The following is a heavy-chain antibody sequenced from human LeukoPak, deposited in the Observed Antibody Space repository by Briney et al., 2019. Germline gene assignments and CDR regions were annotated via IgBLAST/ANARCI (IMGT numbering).Heavy chain of an antibody. CDR2: IYYSGST. J-gene: IGHJ3*02. CDR1: GGSISSYY. CDR3: ARAPFRGYYDSSGYEWGSGFQLPSDAFDI. V-gene: IGHV4-59*01. Sequence: SETLSLTCTVSGGSISSYYWSWIRQPPVKGLEWIGYIYYSGSTNYNPSLKSRVTISVDTSKNQFSLKLSSVTAADTAVYYCARAPFRGYYDSSGYEWGSGFQLPSDAFDIWGQGTMVTVSS. D-gene: IGHD3-22*01.